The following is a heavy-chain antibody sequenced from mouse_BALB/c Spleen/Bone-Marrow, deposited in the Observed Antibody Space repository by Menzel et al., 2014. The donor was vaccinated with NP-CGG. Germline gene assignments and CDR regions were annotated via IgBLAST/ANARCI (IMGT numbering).Heavy chain of an antibody. CDR3: APHYYGYAWFAY. J-gene: IGHJ3*01. V-gene: IGHV1-74*01. D-gene: IGHD1-2*01. CDR1: GYSISSYW. CDR2: IDPSDSET. Sequence: QVQLQQSGPQLVRPGASVKISCKASGYSISSYWMHWVKQRPGQGLEWIGMIDPSDSETRLNQKFKDKATLTVDKSSSTAYMQLNSPTSEDSAVYYCAPHYYGYAWFAYWGQGTLVPVSA.